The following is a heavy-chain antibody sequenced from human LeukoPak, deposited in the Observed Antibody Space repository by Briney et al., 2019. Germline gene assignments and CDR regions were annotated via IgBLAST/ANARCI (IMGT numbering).Heavy chain of an antibody. D-gene: IGHD2-2*01. CDR3: ARHGVPALDFDY. Sequence: SETLSLTCTVSGYSISSGYYWGWIRQPPGKGLEWIGSIYYSGSTYYNPSLKSRVTISVDTSKNQFSLKLSSVTAADTAVYYCARHGVPALDFDYWGQGTLVTVSS. CDR1: GYSISSGYY. J-gene: IGHJ4*02. CDR2: IYYSGST. V-gene: IGHV4-38-2*02.